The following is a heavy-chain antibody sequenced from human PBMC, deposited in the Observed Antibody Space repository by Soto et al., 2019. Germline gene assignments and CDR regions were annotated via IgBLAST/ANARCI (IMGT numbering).Heavy chain of an antibody. V-gene: IGHV1-18*04. CDR1: GYTFTSYG. J-gene: IGHJ6*02. Sequence: QVQLVQSGAEVKKPGASVKVSCKASGYTFTSYGISWVRQAPGQGLEWMGWISAYNGNTNYAQKLQGRVTMTTDTSTSTAYMQLRSLTSDDTAVYYCASDYSRYFDWLLSNYYYYGMDVWGQGTTVTVSS. CDR2: ISAYNGNT. D-gene: IGHD3-9*01. CDR3: ASDYSRYFDWLLSNYYYYGMDV.